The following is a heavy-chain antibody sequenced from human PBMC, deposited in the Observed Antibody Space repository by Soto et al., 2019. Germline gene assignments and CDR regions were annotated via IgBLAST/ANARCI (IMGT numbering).Heavy chain of an antibody. J-gene: IGHJ5*02. CDR3: ARSDCTNGVCYRGFENWFDP. CDR1: GGTFSSYA. Sequence: QVQLVQSGAEVNKPGSSVKVSCKASGGTFSSYAISWVRQAPGQGLEWMGGIIPIFGTANYAQKFQGRVTITADESTSTAYMELSSLRSEDTAVYYCARSDCTNGVCYRGFENWFDPWGQGTLVTVSS. D-gene: IGHD2-8*01. V-gene: IGHV1-69*01. CDR2: IIPIFGTA.